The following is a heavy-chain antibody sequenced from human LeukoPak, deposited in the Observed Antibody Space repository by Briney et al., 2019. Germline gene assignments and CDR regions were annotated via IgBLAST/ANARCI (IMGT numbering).Heavy chain of an antibody. CDR1: GFTFSSYA. CDR2: ISYDGSNK. V-gene: IGHV3-30*14. J-gene: IGHJ6*02. CDR3: ATNSAMDV. Sequence: GGSLRLSCAASGFTFSSYAMHWVRQAPGKGLEWVAVISYDGSNKYYADSVKGRFTISRDNSKNTLYLQMNSLRAEDTAVYYCATNSAMDVWGQGTPVSVSS.